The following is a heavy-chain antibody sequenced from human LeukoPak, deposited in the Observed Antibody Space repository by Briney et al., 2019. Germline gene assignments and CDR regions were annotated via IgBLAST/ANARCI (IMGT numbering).Heavy chain of an antibody. J-gene: IGHJ4*02. Sequence: ASVKVSCKASGYTFTSYGISWVRQAPGQGLEWMGWISGYNGNTNYAQKFQGRVTMTTDTSTSTAYMELRSLRSDDTAVYYCARRIMYYDFWSGSYFDYWGRGTLVTVSS. CDR1: GYTFTSYG. CDR2: ISGYNGNT. V-gene: IGHV1-18*01. CDR3: ARRIMYYDFWSGSYFDY. D-gene: IGHD3-3*01.